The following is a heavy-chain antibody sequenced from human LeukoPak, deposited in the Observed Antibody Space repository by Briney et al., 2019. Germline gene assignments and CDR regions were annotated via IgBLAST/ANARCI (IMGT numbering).Heavy chain of an antibody. D-gene: IGHD5-18*01. CDR3: ATIKRGSIYGYFDF. CDR1: GVSITSHY. Sequence: MPSETLSLTCTASGVSITSHYWSWIRQPPGKGLEWIGYMYDSEKTKDNLSFKSRSTLSADTSKNQFSLRLSSVTAGDTAVYYCATIKRGSIYGYFDFWGQGILVTVSS. CDR2: MYDSEKT. V-gene: IGHV4-59*11. J-gene: IGHJ4*02.